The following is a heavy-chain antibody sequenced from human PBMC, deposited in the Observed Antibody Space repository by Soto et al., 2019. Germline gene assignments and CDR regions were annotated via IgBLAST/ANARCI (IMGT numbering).Heavy chain of an antibody. CDR2: IKYDGNEK. J-gene: IGHJ4*02. CDR1: GFIFTNYW. Sequence: EVQVVDSGGGLVQPGGSLRLSCAASGFIFTNYWMTWVRQAPVKGLEWVAIIKYDGNEKYYVDPVRGRFTISRDNAKNAVDLQMNSLRAEDTAVDFCARVKYYDRNFDYRGQGTLVTVSS. D-gene: IGHD3-16*01. V-gene: IGHV3-7*05. CDR3: ARVKYYDRNFDY.